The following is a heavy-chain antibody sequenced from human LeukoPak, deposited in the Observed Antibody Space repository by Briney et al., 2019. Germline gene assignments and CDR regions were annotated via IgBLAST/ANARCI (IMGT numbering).Heavy chain of an antibody. CDR2: IYYSGST. CDR3: ARGDAGDYYFDY. D-gene: IGHD4-17*01. J-gene: IGHJ4*02. CDR1: GGSISSGDYY. V-gene: IGHV4-30-4*01. Sequence: SETLSLTCTVSGGSISSGDYYWSWIRQPPGKGLGWIGYIYYSGSTYYNPSLKSRVTISVDTSKNQFSLKLSSVTAADTAVYYCARGDAGDYYFDYWGQGTLVTVSS.